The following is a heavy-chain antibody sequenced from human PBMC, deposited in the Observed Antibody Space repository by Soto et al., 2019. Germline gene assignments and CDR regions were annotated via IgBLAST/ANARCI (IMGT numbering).Heavy chain of an antibody. CDR1: GYTFTSYA. CDR2: INAGDGNT. CDR3: ARDPPGRNYYYYMDV. Sequence: ASVKVSCKASGYTFTSYAMHWVRQAPGQRLEWMGWINAGDGNTKYSQKFQGRVTITRDTSASTAYMELSSLRSEDTAVYYCARDPPGRNYYYYMDVWGKGTTVTVSS. V-gene: IGHV1-3*01. J-gene: IGHJ6*03.